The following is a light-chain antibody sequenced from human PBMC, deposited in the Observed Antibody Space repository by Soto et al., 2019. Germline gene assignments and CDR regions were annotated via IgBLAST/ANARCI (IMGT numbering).Light chain of an antibody. Sequence: EIVMTQSPATLSVSPGERATLSSRASQSVTSKLAWYQQKPGQAPRLLIYVASTRATGIPARFSGSGSGTEFTLTISSLQSEDFAVYYCQQYNNWPPLTFGGGTKGEIK. CDR1: QSVTSK. CDR2: VAS. J-gene: IGKJ4*01. CDR3: QQYNNWPPLT. V-gene: IGKV3-15*01.